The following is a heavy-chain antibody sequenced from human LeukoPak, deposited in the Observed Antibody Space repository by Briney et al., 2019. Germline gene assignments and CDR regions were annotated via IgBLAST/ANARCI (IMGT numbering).Heavy chain of an antibody. CDR3: ARWTTTYLDY. CDR1: GGTFSSYA. J-gene: IGHJ4*02. D-gene: IGHD4-11*01. CDR2: IIPIFGTA. Sequence: ASVKVFCKASGGTFSSYAISWVRQAPGQGLEWMGGIIPIFGTANYAQKFQGRVTMTTDTSTITVYMELSSLRSEDTAVYYCARWTTTYLDYWGQGTLVTVSS. V-gene: IGHV1-69*05.